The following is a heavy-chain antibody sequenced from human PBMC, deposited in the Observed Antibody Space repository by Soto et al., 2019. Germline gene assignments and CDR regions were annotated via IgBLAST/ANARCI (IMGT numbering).Heavy chain of an antibody. V-gene: IGHV1-69*01. CDR1: GGTFSTSG. Sequence: QVHQVQTGAEVKKPGCSVKVSCKASGGTFSTSGISWVRQAPGQGLEWVGRFVPLLRTPTYAQRFQGRVTITADESTSTAYMELSSVRSEDTAVDYGAREFSSGWAGYWGQGTLVAVSS. CDR3: AREFSSGWAGY. J-gene: IGHJ4*02. CDR2: FVPLLRTP. D-gene: IGHD6-19*01.